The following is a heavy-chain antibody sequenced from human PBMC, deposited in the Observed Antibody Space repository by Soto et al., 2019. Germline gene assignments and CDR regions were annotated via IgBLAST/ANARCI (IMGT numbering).Heavy chain of an antibody. V-gene: IGHV3-30-3*01. J-gene: IGHJ3*02. CDR1: GFTFRSYA. Sequence: QVQLVESGGGVVQPGRSLRLSCAASGFTFRSYALHWVRQAPGKGLEWVAVTSYDGSNKYYADSVKGRFTISRDNSKNTLSLQMNSLRAEDTAVYSCARESTPYSYAYDAFDIWGQGTMVTVSS. CDR3: ARESTPYSYAYDAFDI. CDR2: TSYDGSNK. D-gene: IGHD5-18*01.